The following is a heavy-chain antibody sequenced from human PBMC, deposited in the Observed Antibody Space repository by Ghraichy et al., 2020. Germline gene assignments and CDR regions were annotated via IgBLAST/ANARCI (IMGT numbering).Heavy chain of an antibody. CDR3: ATDIVVVPAAFYTLNMDV. CDR2: ISYDGSNK. V-gene: IGHV3-30-3*01. D-gene: IGHD2-2*01. Sequence: GGSLRLSCAASGFTFSSYAMHWVRQAPGKGLEWVAVISYDGSNKYYADSVKGRFTISRDNAKNSLYLQMNSLRAEDTAVYYCATDIVVVPAAFYTLNMDVWGKGTTVTVSS. CDR1: GFTFSSYA. J-gene: IGHJ6*03.